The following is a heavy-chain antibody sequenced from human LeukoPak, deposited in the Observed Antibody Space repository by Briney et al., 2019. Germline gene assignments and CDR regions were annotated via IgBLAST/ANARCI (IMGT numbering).Heavy chain of an antibody. CDR2: INSDGSST. CDR1: GFTFSNYW. J-gene: IGHJ6*02. V-gene: IGHV3-74*01. Sequence: PGGSLRLSCAASGFTFSNYWMHWVRRAPGKGLVWVSRINSDGSSTSYADSVKGRFTISRDNAKNTLYLQMNSLRAEDTAVYYCARRDSYYYVMGVWGQGTTVTVSS. CDR3: ARRDSYYYVMGV.